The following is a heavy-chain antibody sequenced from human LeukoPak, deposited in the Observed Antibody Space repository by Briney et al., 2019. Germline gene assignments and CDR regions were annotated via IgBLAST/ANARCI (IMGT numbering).Heavy chain of an antibody. CDR1: GFTFSDYY. J-gene: IGHJ4*02. Sequence: GGSLRLSCAASGFTFSDYYMSWIRQAPGKGLEWVAVISYDGSNKYYADSVKGRFTISRDNSKNTLYLQMNSLRAEDTAVYYCARDSDGDYGFDYWGQGTLVTVSS. CDR2: ISYDGSNK. CDR3: ARDSDGDYGFDY. D-gene: IGHD4-17*01. V-gene: IGHV3-30-3*01.